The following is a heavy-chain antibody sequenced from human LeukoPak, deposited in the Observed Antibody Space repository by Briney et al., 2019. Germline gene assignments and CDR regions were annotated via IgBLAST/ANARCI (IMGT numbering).Heavy chain of an antibody. D-gene: IGHD2-2*01. J-gene: IGHJ4*02. V-gene: IGHV3-23*01. Sequence: GGSLRLSCSASGFTFSSYPISWVRQARGKGLEWVSSIGASGSTTYYADSVQGRFTISRDNSRTPLFLQMNSLTDEDTAVYYCERLGQPVAAMDYWGQGALVTVSS. CDR1: GFTFSSYP. CDR2: IGASGSTT. CDR3: ERLGQPVAAMDY.